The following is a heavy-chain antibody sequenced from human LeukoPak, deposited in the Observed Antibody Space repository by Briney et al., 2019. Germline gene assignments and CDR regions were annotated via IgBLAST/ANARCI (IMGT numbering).Heavy chain of an antibody. D-gene: IGHD3-22*01. CDR1: GFTFSSYA. CDR3: ARDFGSSGNPPYFDY. V-gene: IGHV3-30*04. CDR2: ISYDGSNK. J-gene: IGHJ4*02. Sequence: PGGSLRLSCAASGFTFSSYAMHWVRQAPGKGLEWVAVISYDGSNKYYADSVKGRFTISRDNSKNTLYLQMNSLRAEDTAVYYCARDFGSSGNPPYFDYWGQGTLVTVSS.